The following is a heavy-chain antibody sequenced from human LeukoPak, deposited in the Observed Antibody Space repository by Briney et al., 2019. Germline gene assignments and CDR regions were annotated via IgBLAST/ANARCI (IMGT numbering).Heavy chain of an antibody. CDR1: GGSISTYY. CDR3: ARHGTSSYYYYAMDV. J-gene: IGHJ6*02. V-gene: IGHV4-59*08. CDR2: IYYSANT. D-gene: IGHD1-1*01. Sequence: PSETLSLTCTVSGGSISTYYWSWMRQPPGRGLEWIGYIYYSANTNYNPSLKSRVTISVDTSKNQFSLRLSTVTAAGTAVYYCARHGTSSYYYYAMDVWGQGTTVTVSS.